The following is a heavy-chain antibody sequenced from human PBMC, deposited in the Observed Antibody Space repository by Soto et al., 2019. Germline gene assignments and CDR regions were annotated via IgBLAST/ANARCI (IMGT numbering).Heavy chain of an antibody. J-gene: IGHJ5*02. CDR3: ARDPITYTGGNWFAP. Sequence: QVQLVESGGGVVQPGRSLRLSGAASGFTFSNYAMHWVRQAPGKGLEWVAIISYDGSNKYYADSVKGRFTISRDNSTNTLYLQMNRLRAEDTAMYYCARDPITYTGGNWFAPWGQGTLVTVSS. V-gene: IGHV3-30-3*01. CDR2: ISYDGSNK. D-gene: IGHD1-20*01. CDR1: GFTFSNYA.